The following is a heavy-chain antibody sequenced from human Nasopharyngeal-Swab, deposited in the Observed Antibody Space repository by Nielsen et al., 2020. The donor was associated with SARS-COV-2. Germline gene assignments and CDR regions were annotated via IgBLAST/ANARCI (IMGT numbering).Heavy chain of an antibody. CDR2: ISSSSSST. J-gene: IGHJ5*02. CDR1: GFTFSSYS. D-gene: IGHD1-20*01. Sequence: GESLKISCAASGFTFSSYSMNWVRQAPGKGLEWVSYISSSSSSTQYADAVKGRFTISRDNAKNSLYLQMNSLRAEDTAVYYCARGLNAWSITVIRNWFDPWGQGTLVTVSS. CDR3: ARGLNAWSITVIRNWFDP. V-gene: IGHV3-48*04.